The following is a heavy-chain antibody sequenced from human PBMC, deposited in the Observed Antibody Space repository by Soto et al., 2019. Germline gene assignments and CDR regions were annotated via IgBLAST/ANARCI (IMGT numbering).Heavy chain of an antibody. J-gene: IGHJ4*02. V-gene: IGHV3-30-3*01. CDR3: ASPTPFSTYFDY. Sequence: PGGSLRLSCAASGFTFSSYAMHWVRQAPGKGLEWVAVISYDGSNKYYADSVKGRFTISRDNSKNTLYLQMNSLRAEDTAVYYCASPTPFSTYFDYWGQGTLVTVSS. CDR1: GFTFSSYA. CDR2: ISYDGSNK. D-gene: IGHD6-13*01.